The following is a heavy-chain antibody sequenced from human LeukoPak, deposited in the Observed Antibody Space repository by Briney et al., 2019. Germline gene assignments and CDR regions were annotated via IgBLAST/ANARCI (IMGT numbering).Heavy chain of an antibody. V-gene: IGHV4-30-4*01. Sequence: SETLSLTCTVSGGSISSGDYYWSWIRQPPGKGLEWIGYIYYSGSTYCNPSLKSRVTISVDTSKNQFSLKLSSVTAADTAVYYCARTAALGATPYYFDYWGQGTLVTVSS. D-gene: IGHD1-26*01. CDR1: GGSISSGDYY. CDR2: IYYSGST. CDR3: ARTAALGATPYYFDY. J-gene: IGHJ4*02.